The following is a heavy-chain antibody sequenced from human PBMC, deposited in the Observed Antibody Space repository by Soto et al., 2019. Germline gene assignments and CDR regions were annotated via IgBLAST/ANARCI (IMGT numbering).Heavy chain of an antibody. CDR2: IVVGSGNT. V-gene: IGHV1-58*01. D-gene: IGHD3-10*01. CDR3: AADPTYYYGSGSYIDAFDI. CDR1: GFTFTSSA. Sequence: SVKVSCKASGFTFTSSAVQWVRQARGQRLEWIGWIVVGSGNTNYAQKFQERVTITRDMSTSTAYMELSSLRSEDTAVYYCAADPTYYYGSGSYIDAFDIWGQGTVVTVSS. J-gene: IGHJ3*02.